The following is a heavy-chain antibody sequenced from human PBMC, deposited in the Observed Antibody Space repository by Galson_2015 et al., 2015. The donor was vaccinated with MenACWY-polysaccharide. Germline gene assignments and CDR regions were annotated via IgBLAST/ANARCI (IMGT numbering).Heavy chain of an antibody. CDR2: IFHSGTT. D-gene: IGHD1-26*01. CDR3: ARVEKYSGSYYILH. Sequence: TLSLTCAVSDYSIRSGYFWGWIRQPPGKGLEWIASIFHSGTTYYNPSLKSRVTISVDTSKNQFSLKLSSVTAADTAVYYCARVEKYSGSYYILHWGQGTLVTVSS. J-gene: IGHJ4*02. V-gene: IGHV4-38-2*01. CDR1: DYSIRSGYF.